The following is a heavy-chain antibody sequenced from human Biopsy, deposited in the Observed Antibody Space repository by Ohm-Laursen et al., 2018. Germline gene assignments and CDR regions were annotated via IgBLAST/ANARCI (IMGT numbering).Heavy chain of an antibody. D-gene: IGHD4-11*01. CDR1: GDSVTKYY. J-gene: IGHJ6*02. Sequence: TLSLTCTVSGDSVTKYYWSWIRQPPGKGLEWIGHIYYSVMTNYNPSLQSRVSISVDTSRNQVSLTLSSVTAADTAVYYCARDSGILNYGNFKYYHYYGLDVWGQGTKVTVSS. V-gene: IGHV4-59*02. CDR3: ARDSGILNYGNFKYYHYYGLDV. CDR2: IYYSVMT.